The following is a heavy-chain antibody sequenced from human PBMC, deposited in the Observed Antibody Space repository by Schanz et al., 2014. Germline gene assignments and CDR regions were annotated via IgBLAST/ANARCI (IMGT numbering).Heavy chain of an antibody. V-gene: IGHV3-33*01. D-gene: IGHD2-2*01. CDR3: ARDRSNNFDY. CDR1: GFTFSSYG. J-gene: IGHJ4*02. Sequence: QVQLVESGGDVVQPGRSLRLSCAASGFTFSSYGMHWVRQAPGKGLEWVANIKQDESERSYVDSVKGRFTISRDNSKNTLYLQMNSLRVEDTALYYCARDRSNNFDYWGQGTLVTVSS. CDR2: IKQDESER.